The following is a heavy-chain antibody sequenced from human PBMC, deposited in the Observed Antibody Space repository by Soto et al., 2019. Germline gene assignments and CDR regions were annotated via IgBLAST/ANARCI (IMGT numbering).Heavy chain of an antibody. CDR3: AKEDGVPGAMAGWVVRGHDY. D-gene: IGHD2-2*01. J-gene: IGHJ4*02. Sequence: EVQLLESGGGLVQPGGSLRLSCAASGFTFSSYAMSWVRQAPGKGLEWVSTLSGSGETSYYADSVKGRFPVSRDNTTNTLYLQLNTLRAEDTAVYYWAKEDGVPGAMAGWVVRGHDYWGQGTLVTGSS. CDR2: LSGSGETS. V-gene: IGHV3-23*01. CDR1: GFTFSSYA.